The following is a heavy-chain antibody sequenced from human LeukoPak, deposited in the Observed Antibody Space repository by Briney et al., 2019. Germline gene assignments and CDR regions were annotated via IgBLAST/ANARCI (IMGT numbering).Heavy chain of an antibody. CDR3: ARAIPDRGYSYGYYYYYGMDV. D-gene: IGHD5-18*01. Sequence: PGGSLRLSCAASGFTFSSYWMHWVRQAPGKGLVWVSRINSDGTSTSYADSVKGRFTISRDNDKNTLYLQMNSLRAEDTAVYYCARAIPDRGYSYGYYYYYGMDVWGQGTTVTVSS. CDR2: INSDGTST. J-gene: IGHJ6*02. CDR1: GFTFSSYW. V-gene: IGHV3-74*01.